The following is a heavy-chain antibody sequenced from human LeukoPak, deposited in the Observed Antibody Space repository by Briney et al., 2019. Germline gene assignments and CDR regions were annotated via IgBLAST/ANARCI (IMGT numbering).Heavy chain of an antibody. CDR1: GFTFSDYG. V-gene: IGHV3-23*01. J-gene: IGHJ4*02. CDR2: ISNSGDST. D-gene: IGHD2-2*01. CDR3: VKGSRPTSCYLCSV. Sequence: PGGSLRLSCVASGFTFSDYGMTWVRQAPGEGLEWVSSISNSGDSTYYADSVKGRFTISGDNSQNTLFLQMSSPRAEDTAVYYCVKGSRPTSCYLCSVWGQGNLVTVSS.